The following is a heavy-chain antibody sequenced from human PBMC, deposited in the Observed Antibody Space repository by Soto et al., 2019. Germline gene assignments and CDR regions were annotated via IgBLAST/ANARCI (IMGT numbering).Heavy chain of an antibody. CDR1: GFTVTNSY. J-gene: IGHJ4*02. CDR3: ARAGFERLYFDQ. CDR2: VYTSGRT. V-gene: IGHV3-53*01. D-gene: IGHD1-1*01. Sequence: EVQLVESRGDLIQPGGSLRLSCAASGFTVTNSYMAWVRQAPGKGLEWVSVVYTSGRTYHADSVKGRFTVSRDISTNMFFLQMNKLSAEDMATYYCARAGFERLYFDQWGRGTLVTVSS.